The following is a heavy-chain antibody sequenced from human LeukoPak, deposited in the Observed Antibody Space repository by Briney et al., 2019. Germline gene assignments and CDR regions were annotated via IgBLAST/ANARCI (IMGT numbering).Heavy chain of an antibody. CDR3: ARELRTSGAFDI. D-gene: IGHD3-16*01. J-gene: IGHJ3*02. V-gene: IGHV4-38-2*02. CDR2: IYHSGST. CDR1: GYSISSGYY. Sequence: PSETLSLTCAVSGYSISSGYYWGWIRQPPGKGLEWIGSIYHSGSTYYNPSLKSRVTISVDMSKNQFSLKLSSVTAADTAVYYCARELRTSGAFDIWGQGTMVTVSS.